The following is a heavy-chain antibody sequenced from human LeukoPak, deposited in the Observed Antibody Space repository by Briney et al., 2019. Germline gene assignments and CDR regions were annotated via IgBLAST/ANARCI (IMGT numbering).Heavy chain of an antibody. V-gene: IGHV3-30*03. CDR3: ARETWSYGYNEYYYYYYMDV. CDR1: GFTFSSYG. J-gene: IGHJ6*03. D-gene: IGHD5-18*01. CDR2: ISYDGSNK. Sequence: GGSLRLSCAASGFTFSSYGMHWVRQAPGKGLEWVAVISYDGSNKYYADSVKGRFTISRDNSKNTLYLQMNSLRAEDTAVYYCARETWSYGYNEYYYYYYMDVWGKGTTVTVSS.